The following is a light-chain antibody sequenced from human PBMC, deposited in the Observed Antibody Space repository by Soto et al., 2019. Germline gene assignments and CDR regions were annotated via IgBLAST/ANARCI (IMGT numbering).Light chain of an antibody. Sequence: QSAMTQHASVSGSTGQSITISCTGTSSDVGNYNYVSWYQQHPGKAPQLMIFQVSNRASGVSNRFSGSKSGDTASLTISGLQAEDEADYYCSSYTASSSLYVFGTGTKVTVL. V-gene: IGLV2-14*01. J-gene: IGLJ1*01. CDR1: SSDVGNYNY. CDR2: QVS. CDR3: SSYTASSSLYV.